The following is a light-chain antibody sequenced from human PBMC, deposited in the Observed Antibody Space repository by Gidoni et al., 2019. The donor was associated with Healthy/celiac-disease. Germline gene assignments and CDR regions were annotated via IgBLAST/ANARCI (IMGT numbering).Light chain of an antibody. CDR1: QSISSW. V-gene: IGKV1-5*03. J-gene: IGKJ1*01. Sequence: DIQMTHPPSTLSASVGDRVTITCRASQSISSWLAWYQQKPGKAPKLLIYKASSLESGVPSRFSGSGSGTEFTLTISSLQPDDFATYYCQQYNSYSRTFGQGTKVEIK. CDR3: QQYNSYSRT. CDR2: KAS.